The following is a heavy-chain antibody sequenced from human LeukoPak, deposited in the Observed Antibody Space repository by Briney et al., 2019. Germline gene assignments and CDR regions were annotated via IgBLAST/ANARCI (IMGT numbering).Heavy chain of an antibody. CDR2: IYSGGST. Sequence: GGSLRLSCAASGFTVSSNYMSWVRQAPGKGLEWVSVIYSGGSTYYADSVMGRFTISRDNSKNTLYLQMNSLRAEDTGVDYWARVPWARESRSWYRYERTCPHYMDVWGKGTTVTVSS. CDR3: ARVPWARESRSWYRYERTCPHYMDV. J-gene: IGHJ6*03. CDR1: GFTVSSNY. V-gene: IGHV3-66*02. D-gene: IGHD6-13*01.